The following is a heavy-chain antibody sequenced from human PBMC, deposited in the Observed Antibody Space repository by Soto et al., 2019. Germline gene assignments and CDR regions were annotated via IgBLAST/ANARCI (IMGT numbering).Heavy chain of an antibody. D-gene: IGHD3-3*01. J-gene: IGHJ6*02. CDR1: GFTFSNYT. CDR2: ISSSSIYI. CDR3: ARANYDFWSGYSNYYGMDV. Sequence: EVQLVESGGGLVKPGGSLRVSCAASGFTFSNYTMNWVLQAPGKGLEWVSAISSSSIYIYYADSVKGRFTISRDNARQSLYLQLNSLGAADTAVYYCARANYDFWSGYSNYYGMDVWGQGTTVTVSS. V-gene: IGHV3-21*01.